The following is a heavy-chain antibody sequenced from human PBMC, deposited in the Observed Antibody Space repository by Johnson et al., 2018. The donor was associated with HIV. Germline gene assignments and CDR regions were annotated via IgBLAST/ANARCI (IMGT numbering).Heavy chain of an antibody. D-gene: IGHD6-13*01. CDR1: GFTFDDYA. V-gene: IGHV3-20*04. CDR2: INWNGGTT. CDR3: ARDGESQQLPLGDAFDV. Sequence: GSLRLSCVASGFTFDDYAMTWVRQAPGKGLEWVSAINWNGGTTGYADSVKGRFTISRDNSKNTLYLQMSSLRAEDTAMYYCARDGESQQLPLGDAFDVWGQGTMVTVSS. J-gene: IGHJ3*01.